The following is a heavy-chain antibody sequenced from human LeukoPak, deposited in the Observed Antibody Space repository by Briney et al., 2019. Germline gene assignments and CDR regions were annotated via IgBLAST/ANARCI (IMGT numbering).Heavy chain of an antibody. CDR2: IYYSGST. Sequence: PSETLSLTCTVSGGSISSSSYYWGWIRQPPGKGLEWIGSIYYSGSTYYNPSLKSRVTISVDTSKNQFSLRLSSVTAADTAVYYCAHQGGTGYSSSWYDYYYGMDVWGQGTTVTASS. CDR1: GGSISSSSYY. J-gene: IGHJ6*02. D-gene: IGHD6-13*01. CDR3: AHQGGTGYSSSWYDYYYGMDV. V-gene: IGHV4-39*07.